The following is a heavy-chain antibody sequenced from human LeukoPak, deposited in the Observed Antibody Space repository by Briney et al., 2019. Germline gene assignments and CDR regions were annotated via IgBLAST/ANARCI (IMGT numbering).Heavy chain of an antibody. J-gene: IGHJ4*02. CDR1: GFTFSSYA. CDR2: ISDDGSNK. CDR3: AREKGSSSWYGPLLYYFDY. Sequence: GGSLRLSCAASGFTFSSYAMHWVRQAPGKGLEWVAVISDDGSNKYYADSVKGRFTISRDNSKNTLYLQMNSLRAEDTAVYYCAREKGSSSWYGPLLYYFDYWGQGTLVTVSS. D-gene: IGHD6-13*01. V-gene: IGHV3-30-3*01.